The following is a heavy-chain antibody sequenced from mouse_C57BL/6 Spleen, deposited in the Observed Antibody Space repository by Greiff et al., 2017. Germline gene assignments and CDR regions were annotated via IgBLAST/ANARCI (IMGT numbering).Heavy chain of an antibody. CDR1: GYTFTDHT. Sequence: QVQLQQSDAELVKPGASVKISCKVSGYTFTDHTIHWMKQRPEQGLEWIGYIYPRDGSTKYNEKFKGKATLTADKSSSTAYMQLSSLTSEDSAVYFCARDDYYGSSYRYFDVWGTGTTVTVSS. D-gene: IGHD1-1*01. V-gene: IGHV1-78*01. J-gene: IGHJ1*03. CDR3: ARDDYYGSSYRYFDV. CDR2: IYPRDGST.